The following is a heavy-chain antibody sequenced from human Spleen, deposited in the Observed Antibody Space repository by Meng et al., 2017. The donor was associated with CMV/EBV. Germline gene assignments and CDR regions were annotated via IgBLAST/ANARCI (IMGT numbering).Heavy chain of an antibody. CDR2: ISWDGGST. J-gene: IGHJ5*02. D-gene: IGHD6-19*01. V-gene: IGHV3-43*01. Sequence: GGSLRLSCAASGFTFDDYTMHWVRQAPGKGLEWVSLISWDGGSTYYADSVKGRFTISRDNSKNSLYLQMNSLRAEDTAVYYCARPGVHSSGWYGAWGQGTLVTVSS. CDR3: ARPGVHSSGWYGA. CDR1: GFTFDDYT.